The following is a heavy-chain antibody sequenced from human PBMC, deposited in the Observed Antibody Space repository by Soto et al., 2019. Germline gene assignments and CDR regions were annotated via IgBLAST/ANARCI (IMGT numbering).Heavy chain of an antibody. V-gene: IGHV3-49*04. CDR1: GFTFGDYA. Sequence: GGSLRLSCTTSGFTFGDYAMTWVRQAPGKGLEWVGFIRNPGYGGTTEYATSVKGRFIISRDDSMSSAYLQLNSLKVDDSAVYYCVRGSFGYYGPWGQGTLVTVSS. D-gene: IGHD3-3*01. CDR2: IRNPGYGGTT. J-gene: IGHJ5*02. CDR3: VRGSFGYYGP.